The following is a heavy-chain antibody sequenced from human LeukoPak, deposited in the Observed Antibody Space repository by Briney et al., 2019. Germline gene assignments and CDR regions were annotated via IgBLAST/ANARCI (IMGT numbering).Heavy chain of an antibody. Sequence: GGSLRLSCAASGFTFSDYYMSWIRQAPGKGLEWVSYISSSGSTIYYADSVKGRFTISRDNAKNSLYLQMNDLRAEDTAVYYSAGDPYYDFWSGYHGGDWYYYMDVWGKGTTVTVSS. CDR2: ISSSGSTI. D-gene: IGHD3-3*01. V-gene: IGHV3-11*04. CDR3: AGDPYYDFWSGYHGGDWYYYMDV. J-gene: IGHJ6*03. CDR1: GFTFSDYY.